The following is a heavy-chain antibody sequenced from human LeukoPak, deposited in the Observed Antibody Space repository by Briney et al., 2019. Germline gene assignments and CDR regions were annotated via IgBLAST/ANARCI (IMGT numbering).Heavy chain of an antibody. J-gene: IGHJ5*02. CDR3: ARELAGANWFDP. CDR1: GGSVSSGSYY. CDR2: IYHSGST. Sequence: SETLSLTCTVSGGSVSSGSYYWSWIRQPPGKGLEWIGYIYHSGSTYYNPSLKSRVTISVDRSKNQFSLKLSSVTAADTAVYYCARELAGANWFDPWGQGTLVTVSS. V-gene: IGHV4-30-2*01. D-gene: IGHD6-19*01.